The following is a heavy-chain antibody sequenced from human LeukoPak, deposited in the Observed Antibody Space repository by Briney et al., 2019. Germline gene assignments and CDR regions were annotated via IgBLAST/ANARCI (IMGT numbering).Heavy chain of an antibody. V-gene: IGHV3-30*02. Sequence: GGSLRLSCAASGFTFSSYGMHWVRQAPGKGLEWVAFIRYDGSNKYYADSVKGRFTISRDNSKNTLYLQMNSLRAEDTAVYYCATAFHYCSGGSCYQQQFDYWGQGTLVTVSS. J-gene: IGHJ4*02. CDR2: IRYDGSNK. D-gene: IGHD2-15*01. CDR1: GFTFSSYG. CDR3: ATAFHYCSGGSCYQQQFDY.